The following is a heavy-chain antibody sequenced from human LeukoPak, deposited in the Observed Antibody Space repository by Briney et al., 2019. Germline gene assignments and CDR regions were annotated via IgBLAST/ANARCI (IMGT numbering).Heavy chain of an antibody. CDR1: GFTFSRSW. CDR2: INTDGSHT. D-gene: IGHD5-18*01. J-gene: IGHJ3*01. V-gene: IGHV3-74*01. CDR3: ARDGSRDTASNTFDF. Sequence: GGSLRLSCVASGFTFSRSWIHWVRQAPGKGLVWVSRINTDGSHTTYADFVKGRFTTSRDNAKNTLYLQMNSVRAEDTAVYYCARDGSRDTASNTFDFWGQGTMVTVSS.